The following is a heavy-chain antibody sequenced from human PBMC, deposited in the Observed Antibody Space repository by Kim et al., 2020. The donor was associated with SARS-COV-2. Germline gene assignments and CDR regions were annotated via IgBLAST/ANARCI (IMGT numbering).Heavy chain of an antibody. D-gene: IGHD3-10*01. CDR3: AKQAVRGFSYFDY. Sequence: GGSLRLSCAASGFIFSSIGMHWVRQAPGKGLEWVAAVSYDAVNEYYLDSVKGRFTISRDNSENTLYLQMNSLRPEYTAVYYCAKQAVRGFSYFDYWGQGTLVTVSS. J-gene: IGHJ4*02. V-gene: IGHV3-30*18. CDR2: VSYDAVNE. CDR1: GFIFSSIG.